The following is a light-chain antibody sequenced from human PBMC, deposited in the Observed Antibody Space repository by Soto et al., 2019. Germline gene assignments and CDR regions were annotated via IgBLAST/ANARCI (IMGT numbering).Light chain of an antibody. Sequence: DIQMTQSPSTLSASVGDRVTITCRASQSIGAWLAWHQQKPGKAPKLVIYEISSLESGVPSRFSGSGSGTEFALTISDLQPDDFATYYCQQYRSYPLSFGGGTKVEIK. V-gene: IGKV1-5*01. CDR2: EIS. CDR1: QSIGAW. J-gene: IGKJ4*01. CDR3: QQYRSYPLS.